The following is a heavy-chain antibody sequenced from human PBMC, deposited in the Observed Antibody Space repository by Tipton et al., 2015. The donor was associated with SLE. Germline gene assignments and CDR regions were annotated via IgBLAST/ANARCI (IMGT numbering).Heavy chain of an antibody. CDR3: AKGGLYYFDS. CDR2: ISGSSSTI. CDR1: GFTFSSYS. Sequence: GSLRLSCAASGFTFSSYSMNWVRQAPGKGLEWVSYISGSSSTIYYADSVKGRFTISRVNAKNTLYLQMNSLRAEDTAVYYCAKGGLYYFDSWGQGTLVTVSS. D-gene: IGHD2/OR15-2a*01. V-gene: IGHV3-48*04. J-gene: IGHJ4*02.